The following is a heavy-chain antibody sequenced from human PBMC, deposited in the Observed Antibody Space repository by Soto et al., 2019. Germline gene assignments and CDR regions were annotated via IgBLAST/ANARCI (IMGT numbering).Heavy chain of an antibody. CDR1: GDSVSSNSAA. CDR2: TYYRSKWYN. V-gene: IGHV6-1*01. D-gene: IGHD1-26*01. Sequence: QVQLQQSGPGLVKPSQTLSLTCAISGDSVSSNSAAWNWIRQSPSRGLEWLGRTYYRSKWYNDYAVSVKSRITINPDTSKNQFSLQLNSVTPEDTAVYYCAREVVWREQKSYDAFDIWGQGTMVTVSS. CDR3: AREVVWREQKSYDAFDI. J-gene: IGHJ3*02.